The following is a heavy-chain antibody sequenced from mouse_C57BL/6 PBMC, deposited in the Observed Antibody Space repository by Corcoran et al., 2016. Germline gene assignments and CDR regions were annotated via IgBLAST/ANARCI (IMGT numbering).Heavy chain of an antibody. J-gene: IGHJ2*01. CDR1: GYSITSGYY. CDR3: ARNDYETPLYFDY. Sequence: DVQLQESGPGLVKPSQSLSLTCSVTGYSITSGYYWNWIRQFPGNKLEWMGYISYDGSNNYNPSLKNRISITRDTSKNQFFLKLNSVTTEDTATYYCARNDYETPLYFDYWGQGTTLTVSS. V-gene: IGHV3-6*01. D-gene: IGHD1-1*01. CDR2: ISYDGSN.